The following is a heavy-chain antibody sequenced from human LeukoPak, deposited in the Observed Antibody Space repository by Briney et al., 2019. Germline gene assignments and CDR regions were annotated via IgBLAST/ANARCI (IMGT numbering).Heavy chain of an antibody. J-gene: IGHJ4*02. CDR3: TTVHGAGPVNFDY. Sequence: GGSLRLSCTASGFTFSSVWMTWVRQAPGKGLEWVGRIKSRTDGETTDYAAPVKGRFSISRDDSENTLYLQMNSLKNEDTAVYFCTTVHGAGPVNFDYWGQGSLVTVSS. CDR1: GFTFSSVW. CDR2: IKSRTDGETT. V-gene: IGHV3-15*01. D-gene: IGHD3-16*01.